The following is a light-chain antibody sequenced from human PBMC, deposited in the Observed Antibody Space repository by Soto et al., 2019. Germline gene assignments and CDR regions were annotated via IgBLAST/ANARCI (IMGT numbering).Light chain of an antibody. CDR3: SSYSGTSNLSV. V-gene: IGLV2-8*01. CDR2: EVT. Sequence: QSALTQPPSASGSPGQSVTISCTGTSSDIGGYNYVSWYQQHPGKAPKLIIYEVTKRPTGVPDRFSGSKSGNTASLTVSWVQDEDEADYYCSSYSGTSNLSVFGGGTKVTVL. J-gene: IGLJ2*01. CDR1: SSDIGGYNY.